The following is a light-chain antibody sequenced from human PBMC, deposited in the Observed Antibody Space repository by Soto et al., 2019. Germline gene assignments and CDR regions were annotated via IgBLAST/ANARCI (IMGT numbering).Light chain of an antibody. CDR2: EVS. Sequence: QSALTQPASVSGSPGQSITISCTGTSSDVGGYNYVSWYQQHPGKALKLMIYEVSNRPSGVSNRFSGSKSGNTASLTISGLQAEDEADYYCSSYTISSTPYVFGNGTKLTVL. V-gene: IGLV2-14*01. CDR1: SSDVGGYNY. J-gene: IGLJ1*01. CDR3: SSYTISSTPYV.